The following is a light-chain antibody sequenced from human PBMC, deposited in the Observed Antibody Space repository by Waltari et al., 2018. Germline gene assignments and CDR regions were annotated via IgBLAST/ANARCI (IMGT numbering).Light chain of an antibody. J-gene: IGKJ1*01. Sequence: EVVMTQSPATLSVSPGERVTPSCRASQSVNDNLAWYQQKVGQAPRLLIYGVSSRATGIPARFSGTGSGTDFTLTITSLQAEDFAVYYCQHYNKWPPWTFGQGTKVEFK. CDR3: QHYNKWPPWT. CDR1: QSVNDN. V-gene: IGKV3-15*01. CDR2: GVS.